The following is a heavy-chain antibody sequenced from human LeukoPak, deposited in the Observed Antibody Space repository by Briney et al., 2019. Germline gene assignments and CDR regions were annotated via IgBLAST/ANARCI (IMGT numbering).Heavy chain of an antibody. CDR2: ISSSGSTI. Sequence: GGSLRLSCAASGFTFSSYEMNWVRQAPGKWLEWVSYISSSGSTIYYADSVKGRFTISRDNAKNSLYLQMNSLRAEDTAVYYCGRGSWLPRDAFDIWGQGTMVTVSS. CDR1: GFTFSSYE. D-gene: IGHD5-24*01. CDR3: GRGSWLPRDAFDI. V-gene: IGHV3-48*03. J-gene: IGHJ3*02.